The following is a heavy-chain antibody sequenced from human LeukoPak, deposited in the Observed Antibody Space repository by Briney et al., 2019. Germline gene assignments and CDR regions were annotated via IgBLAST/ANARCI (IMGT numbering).Heavy chain of an antibody. CDR3: TTDLTPCTYYDFWSGYYWDDAFDI. Sequence: PVWALTLSCLASGFTLRNALMRELRPAPSKGLEGVGRIKSKTDGGTTDYAAPEKGRFTLSRDDSKNTLYVQVNSLNTEDTAVYYCTTDLTPCTYYDFWSGYYWDDAFDIWGEGKMVTVSS. V-gene: IGHV3-15*01. CDR2: IKSKTDGGTT. CDR1: GFTLRNAL. D-gene: IGHD3-3*01. J-gene: IGHJ3*02.